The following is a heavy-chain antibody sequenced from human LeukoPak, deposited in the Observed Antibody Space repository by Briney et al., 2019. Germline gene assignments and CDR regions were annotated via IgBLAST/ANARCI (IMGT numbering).Heavy chain of an antibody. CDR3: ARGGIAAAGIPNWFDP. J-gene: IGHJ5*02. V-gene: IGHV4-59*01. CDR2: IYYSGST. Sequence: SETLSLTCTVSGGSISSYCWSWIRQPPGKGLEWIGYIYYSGSTNYNPSLKSRVTISVDTSKNQFSLKLSSVTAADTAVYYCARGGIAAAGIPNWFDPWGQGTLVTVSS. D-gene: IGHD6-13*01. CDR1: GGSISSYC.